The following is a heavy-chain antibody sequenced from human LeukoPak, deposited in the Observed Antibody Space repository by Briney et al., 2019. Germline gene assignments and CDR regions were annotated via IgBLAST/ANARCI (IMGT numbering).Heavy chain of an antibody. CDR3: ARRKYSGYEEYYYYMDV. D-gene: IGHD5-12*01. CDR2: IIPIFGTA. Sequence: SVKVSCKASGGTFSSYAISWVRQAPGQGLEWMGGIIPIFGTANYAQKFQGRVTITADKSTSTAYMELSSLRSEDTAVYYCARRKYSGYEEYYYYMDVWGKGTTVTVSS. J-gene: IGHJ6*03. V-gene: IGHV1-69*06. CDR1: GGTFSSYA.